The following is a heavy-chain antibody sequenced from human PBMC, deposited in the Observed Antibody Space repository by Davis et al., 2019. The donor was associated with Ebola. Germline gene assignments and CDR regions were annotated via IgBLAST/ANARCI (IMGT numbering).Heavy chain of an antibody. J-gene: IGHJ3*02. Sequence: GESLKISCETSGFIFRNYVMSWVRQAPGKGLEWVSTFGTGGDTYYADPVKGRFAMSRDNSRGTLYLQMNSLRVEDSATYYCVKDSSNIWFDIWGQGTLVTVSS. CDR2: FGTGGDT. CDR3: VKDSSNIWFDI. V-gene: IGHV3-23*01. D-gene: IGHD2/OR15-2a*01. CDR1: GFIFRNYV.